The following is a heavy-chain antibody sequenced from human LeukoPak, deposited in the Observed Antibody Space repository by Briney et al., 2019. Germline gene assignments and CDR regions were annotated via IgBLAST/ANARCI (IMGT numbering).Heavy chain of an antibody. Sequence: KPSETLSLTCAVYGVSFSGFYWTWIRQPPGKGLEWIGEINHSGSTNYNPSLKSRVTISVDTSKNQFSLKLSSVTAADTAVYYCERGSNNWNVDTFDLWGQGTMVTVSS. CDR1: GVSFSGFY. D-gene: IGHD1-20*01. V-gene: IGHV4-34*01. CDR3: ERGSNNWNVDTFDL. J-gene: IGHJ3*01. CDR2: INHSGST.